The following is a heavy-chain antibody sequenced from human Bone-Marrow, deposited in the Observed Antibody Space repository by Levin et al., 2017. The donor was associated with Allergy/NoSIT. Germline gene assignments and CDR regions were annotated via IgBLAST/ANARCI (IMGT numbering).Heavy chain of an antibody. CDR3: ARGLDNYASGRRSDNFFDY. CDR1: GGTFSNFA. J-gene: IGHJ4*02. CDR2: ITPVLAIA. V-gene: IGHV1-69*04. Sequence: KISCKASGGTFSNFAMNWVRQAPGQGPEWMGRITPVLAIANYAPKFQGRVTITADKYTNTVYMELSSLRSEDTAVYYCARGLDNYASGRRSDNFFDYWGQGTLVTVSS. D-gene: IGHD3-10*01.